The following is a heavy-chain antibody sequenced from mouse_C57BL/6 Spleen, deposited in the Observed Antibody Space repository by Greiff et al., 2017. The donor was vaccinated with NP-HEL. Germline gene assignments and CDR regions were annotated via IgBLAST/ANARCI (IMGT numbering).Heavy chain of an antibody. CDR2: ISDGGSYT. J-gene: IGHJ1*03. CDR1: GFTFSSYA. V-gene: IGHV5-4*01. CDR3: ARDSNYPYWYFDV. D-gene: IGHD2-5*01. Sequence: EVHLVESGGGLVKPGGSLKLSCAASGFTFSSYAMSWVRQTPEKRLEWVATISDGGSYTYYPDNVKGRFTISRDNAKNNLYLQMSHLKSEDTAMYYCARDSNYPYWYFDVWGTGTTVTVSS.